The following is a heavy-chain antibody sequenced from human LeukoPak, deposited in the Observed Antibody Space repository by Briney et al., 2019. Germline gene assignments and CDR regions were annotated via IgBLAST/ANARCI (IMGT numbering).Heavy chain of an antibody. Sequence: SETLSLTCAVYGGSFSGYYWSWIRQPPGKGLEWIGEINHSGSTNYNPSLKSRVTISVDTSKNQFSLKLSSVTAADTAVYYCARARANSHGHFDYWGQGTLVTVSS. D-gene: IGHD5-18*01. CDR3: ARARANSHGHFDY. V-gene: IGHV4-34*01. CDR2: INHSGST. J-gene: IGHJ4*02. CDR1: GGSFSGYY.